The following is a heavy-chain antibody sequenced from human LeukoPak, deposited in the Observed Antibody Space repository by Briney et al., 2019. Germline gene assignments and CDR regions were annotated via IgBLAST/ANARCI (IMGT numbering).Heavy chain of an antibody. V-gene: IGHV4-31*03. J-gene: IGHJ4*02. CDR3: ARGPAMSLRFLDY. D-gene: IGHD3-3*01. CDR1: GGSISSGGYY. CDR2: IYYSGST. Sequence: RASETLSLTCTVSGGSISSGGYYWSWIRQHPGKGLEWIGYIYYSGSTYYNPSLKSRVTISVDTSKNQFSLKLSSVPAADTAVYYCARGPAMSLRFLDYWGQGTLVTVSS.